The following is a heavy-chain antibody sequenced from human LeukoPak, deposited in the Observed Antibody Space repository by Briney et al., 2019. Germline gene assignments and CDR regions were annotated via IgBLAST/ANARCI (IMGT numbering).Heavy chain of an antibody. CDR2: IYYSGST. J-gene: IGHJ3*02. CDR1: GGSISSSSYY. V-gene: IGHV4-61*05. Sequence: SETLSLTCTVSGGSISSSSYYWSWIRQPPGKGLEWIGYIYYSGSTNYNPSLKSRVTISVDTSKNQFSLKLSSVTAADTAVYYCATYGSGSYSYAFDIWGQGTMVTVSS. CDR3: ATYGSGSYSYAFDI. D-gene: IGHD3-10*01.